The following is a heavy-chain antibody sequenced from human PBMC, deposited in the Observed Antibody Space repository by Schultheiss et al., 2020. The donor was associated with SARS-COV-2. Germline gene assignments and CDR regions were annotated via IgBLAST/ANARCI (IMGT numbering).Heavy chain of an antibody. Sequence: GESLKISCAASGFTFSSYAMSWVRQAPGKGLEWVSAISGSGGSTYYADSVKGRFTISRDNSKNTLYLHMNSLRAEDTAVYYCAKDPVGDTAMVTYWGQGTLVTVSS. D-gene: IGHD5-18*01. CDR3: AKDPVGDTAMVTY. CDR2: ISGSGGST. V-gene: IGHV3-23*01. CDR1: GFTFSSYA. J-gene: IGHJ4*02.